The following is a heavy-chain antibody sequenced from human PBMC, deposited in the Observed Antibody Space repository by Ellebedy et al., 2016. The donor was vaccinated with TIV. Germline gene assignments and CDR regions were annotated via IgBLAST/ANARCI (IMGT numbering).Heavy chain of an antibody. V-gene: IGHV3-30*03. CDR3: AREMLGGGYSFVTDH. CDR2: VSYDGKSK. Sequence: PGGSLRLSCVASGFTFSNYGMHWVRQAPGKGLEWVAVVSYDGKSKYYADSVKGRFTISRDDSKNTLYLEVNSLRVEETAVYYWAREMLGGGYSFVTDHWGQGTLVTVSS. J-gene: IGHJ4*02. D-gene: IGHD5-18*01. CDR1: GFTFSNYG.